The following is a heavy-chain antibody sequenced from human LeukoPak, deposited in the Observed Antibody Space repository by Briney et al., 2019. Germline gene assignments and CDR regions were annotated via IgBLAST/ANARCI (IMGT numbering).Heavy chain of an antibody. CDR2: IWYDGSNK. CDR3: ARGGSGTLYDILTGYDY. J-gene: IGHJ4*02. D-gene: IGHD3-9*01. Sequence: LSGGSLRLSCAASGFTFSSYGMHWVRQAPGKGLEWVAVIWYDGSNKYYADSVKGRFTISRDNSKNTLYLQMNSLRAEDTAVYYCARGGSGTLYDILTGYDYWGQGTLVTVSS. CDR1: GFTFSSYG. V-gene: IGHV3-33*01.